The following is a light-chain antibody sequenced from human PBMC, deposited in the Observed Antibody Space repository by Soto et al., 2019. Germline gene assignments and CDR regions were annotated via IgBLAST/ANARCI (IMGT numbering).Light chain of an antibody. J-gene: IGKJ2*03. CDR3: QQYGNSPRYS. V-gene: IGKV3-20*01. CDR2: ATS. CDR1: QSVSSNY. Sequence: EIVLTQSPGTLSLSPGERVTLSCRASQSVSSNYLAWYQQKPGQAPRLLIYATSSRATGIPDRFSGSGSGTDFILTINRLEPEDFAVYYCQQYGNSPRYSFGQGTRLEIK.